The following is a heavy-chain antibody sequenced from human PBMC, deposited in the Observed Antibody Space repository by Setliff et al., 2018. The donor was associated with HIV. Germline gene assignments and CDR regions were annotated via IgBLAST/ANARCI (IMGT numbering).Heavy chain of an antibody. CDR3: ARGYCSGESCYGFRRGSFYYYYYMDV. D-gene: IGHD2-15*01. V-gene: IGHV4-38-2*01. J-gene: IGHJ6*03. CDR2: IYHSGST. CDR1: GYSISSGYY. Sequence: SETLSLTCAVSGYSISSGYYWGWIRQPPGKGLEWIGSIYHSGSTYYKSSLKSRVTISVDTSKNQFSLELSSLTAADTAVYYCARGYCSGESCYGFRRGSFYYYYYMDVWGKGTTVTVSS.